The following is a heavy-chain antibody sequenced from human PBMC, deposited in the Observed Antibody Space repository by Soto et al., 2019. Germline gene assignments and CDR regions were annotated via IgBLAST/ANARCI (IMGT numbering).Heavy chain of an antibody. CDR2: IYSRGDT. CDR1: GGSMRSYY. V-gene: IGHV4-4*07. CDR3: AGIGEDVYYGMDV. Sequence: PSETLSLTCSVSGGSMRSYYWKWLRQPAGKGLEWIGRIYSRGDTNYNPSVKSRVTMSVDTSKNEFSLRLNSVTAADTAVYYCAGIGEDVYYGMDVWGQGTTVTVSS. D-gene: IGHD2-21*01. J-gene: IGHJ6*02.